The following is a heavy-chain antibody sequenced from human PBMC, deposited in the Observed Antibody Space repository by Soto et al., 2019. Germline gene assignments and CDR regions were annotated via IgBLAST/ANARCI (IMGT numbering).Heavy chain of an antibody. J-gene: IGHJ5*02. CDR3: AREVHYP. CDR1: GFTFSSYS. CDR2: ISSSRSNI. D-gene: IGHD3-3*02. Sequence: GGSLRLSCAASGFTFSSYSMNWVRQAPGKGLEWVSYISSSRSNIYYADSVKGRFTISRDNAKNTPYLQMNSLRAEDTAVYYCAREVHYPWGQGTLVTVSS. V-gene: IGHV3-48*01.